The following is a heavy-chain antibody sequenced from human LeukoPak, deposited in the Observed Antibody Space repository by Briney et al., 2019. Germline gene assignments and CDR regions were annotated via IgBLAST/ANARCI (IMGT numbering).Heavy chain of an antibody. Sequence: PGGSLRLSCAASGFTFSSYWMSWVRQAPGKGLEWVANIKQDGSEKYYVDSVKGRFTISRDNAKNSLYLQMSSLRDDDTAVYYCTRDRGWQQFDYWGQGTLVTVSS. J-gene: IGHJ4*02. D-gene: IGHD5-24*01. CDR1: GFTFSSYW. V-gene: IGHV3-7*01. CDR3: TRDRGWQQFDY. CDR2: IKQDGSEK.